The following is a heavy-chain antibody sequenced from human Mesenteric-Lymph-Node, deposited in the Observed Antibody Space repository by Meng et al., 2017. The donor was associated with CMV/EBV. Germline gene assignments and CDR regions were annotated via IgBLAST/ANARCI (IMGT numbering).Heavy chain of an antibody. CDR3: ARDPVGMDV. V-gene: IGHV3-30*02. J-gene: IGHJ6*02. CDR1: GFTFRGYC. Sequence: GGSLRLSCVASGFTFRGYCMHWVRQAPGKGLEWVAYIRYDGNIKYYGDSVKGRFTISRDNAKNALHLQMESLRAEDTAVYYCARDPVGMDVWGQGTTVTVSS. CDR2: IRYDGNIK.